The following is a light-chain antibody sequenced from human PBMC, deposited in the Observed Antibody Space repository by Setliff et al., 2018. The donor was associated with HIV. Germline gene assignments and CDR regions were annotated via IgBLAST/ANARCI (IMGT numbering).Light chain of an antibody. J-gene: IGLJ3*02. CDR1: SGNIASNY. V-gene: IGLV6-57*01. CDR3: QSSDSTSPAV. CDR2: EDH. Sequence: NFMLTQPHSVSESPGKTVTISCTRSSGNIASNYVQWYLQRPGASPTTVIFEDHRRPSGVPDRFSASIDRSSNSASLIISGLKTEDEGDYYCQSSDSTSPAVFGGGTKATVL.